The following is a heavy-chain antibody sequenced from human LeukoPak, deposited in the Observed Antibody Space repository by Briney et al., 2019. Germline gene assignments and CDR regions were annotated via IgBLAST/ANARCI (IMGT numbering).Heavy chain of an antibody. V-gene: IGHV3-74*01. CDR1: GNYW. CDR3: IVFGDSNH. Sequence: GGSLRLSCAASGNYWMHWVRQVPGKGLVWVSHINSDGSWTSYADSVKGRFTISKDNAKNTVYLQMNSLRVEDTAVYYCIVFGDSNHWGQGTLVTVSS. J-gene: IGHJ5*02. D-gene: IGHD4-17*01. CDR2: INSDGSWT.